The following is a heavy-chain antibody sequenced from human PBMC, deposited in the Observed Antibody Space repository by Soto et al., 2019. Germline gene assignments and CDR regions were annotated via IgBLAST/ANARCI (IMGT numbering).Heavy chain of an antibody. CDR2: ISYDGSNK. V-gene: IGHV3-30-3*01. CDR1: GFTFSSYA. D-gene: IGHD5-12*01. J-gene: IGHJ4*02. Sequence: SLRLSCAASGFTFSSYAMHWVRQAPGKGLEWVAVISYDGSNKYYADSVKGRFTISRDNSKNTLYLQMNSLRAEDTAVYYCARDPEVEMATIFPDYWGQGTLCTVAS. CDR3: ARDPEVEMATIFPDY.